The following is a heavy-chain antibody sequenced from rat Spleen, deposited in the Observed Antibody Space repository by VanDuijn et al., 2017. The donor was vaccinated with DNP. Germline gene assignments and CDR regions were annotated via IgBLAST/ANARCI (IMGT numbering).Heavy chain of an antibody. D-gene: IGHD1-9*01. J-gene: IGHJ2*01. CDR2: INTDGGGT. CDR3: TKRGATGLTSYYFDY. Sequence: EVQLVESGGDLVQPGRSLKLSCVASGFTFSSYWMYWIRQAPGKGLEWVASINTDGGGTYYPDSVKGRFTISRDNAKNTQYLQMDSLRSEDTATYYCTKRGATGLTSYYFDYWGQGVMVTVSS. CDR1: GFTFSSYW. V-gene: IGHV5-58*01.